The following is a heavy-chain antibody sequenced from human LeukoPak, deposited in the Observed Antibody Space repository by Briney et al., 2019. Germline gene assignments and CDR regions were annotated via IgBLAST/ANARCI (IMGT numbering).Heavy chain of an antibody. Sequence: GGSLRLSCAASGFTFSTYGMHWVRQAPGKALAWVAVILKDGSYEYYADSVKGRFAISRDNSKNTLFLQMNSLRAEDTGVYSCTREAAISSDFFDHWGQGTQVTVSS. V-gene: IGHV3-30*03. J-gene: IGHJ4*02. CDR2: ILKDGSYE. CDR3: TREAAISSDFFDH. CDR1: GFTFSTYG. D-gene: IGHD3-3*01.